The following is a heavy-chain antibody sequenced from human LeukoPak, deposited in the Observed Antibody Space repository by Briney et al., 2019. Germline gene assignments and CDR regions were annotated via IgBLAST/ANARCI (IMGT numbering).Heavy chain of an antibody. V-gene: IGHV4-61*02. D-gene: IGHD6-19*01. J-gene: IGHJ4*02. CDR1: GGSISSGSYY. Sequence: SQTLSLTSTVSGGSISSGSYYWSWIRQPAGKGLEWIGRIYTSGSTNYNPSLKSRVTISVDTSKNQFSLKLSSVTAADTAVYYCARGSSGFFGYWGQGTLVTVSS. CDR3: ARGSSGFFGY. CDR2: IYTSGST.